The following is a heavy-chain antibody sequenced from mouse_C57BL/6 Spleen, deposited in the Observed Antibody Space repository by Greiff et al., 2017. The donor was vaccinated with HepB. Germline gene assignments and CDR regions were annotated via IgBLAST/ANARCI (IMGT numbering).Heavy chain of an antibody. D-gene: IGHD1-1*01. CDR2: INPYNGGT. V-gene: IGHV1-19*01. CDR1: GYTFTDYY. J-gene: IGHJ3*01. Sequence: EVKLLESGPVLVKPGASVKMSCKASGYTFTDYYMNWVKQSHGKSLVWIGVINPYNGGTSYNQKFKGKATLTVDKSSSTAYMELNSLTSEDSAVYYCARKADYGSSWFAYWGQGTLVTVSA. CDR3: ARKADYGSSWFAY.